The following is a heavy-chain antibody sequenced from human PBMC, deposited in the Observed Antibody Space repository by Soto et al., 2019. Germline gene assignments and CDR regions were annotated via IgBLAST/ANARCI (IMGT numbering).Heavy chain of an antibody. V-gene: IGHV4-4*02. D-gene: IGHD3-10*01. CDR3: ARLVYDTRLNYMYFDF. CDR2: VFHDGTA. Sequence: PSETLSLTCAVSGVSLTRGNWWTWVRQSPQRGLEYIGEVFHDGTANYYPSFERRVAMSVDTSRNQFSLKLTSVTAADTAVYFCARLVYDTRLNYMYFDFWGPGTLVTVSS. J-gene: IGHJ4*02. CDR1: GVSLTRGNW.